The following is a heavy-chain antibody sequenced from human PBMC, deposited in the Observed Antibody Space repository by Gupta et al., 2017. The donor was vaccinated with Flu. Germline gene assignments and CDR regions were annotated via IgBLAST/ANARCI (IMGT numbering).Heavy chain of an antibody. J-gene: IGHJ6*04. CDR3: AKWLYSYERSGYYYDDLWSGVDV. CDR2: ISGSGAST. Sequence: GKGLEWVSGISGSGASTYYADSVKGRLTISRDNSKNTLYLQMNSLRAEDPAVYYCAKWLYSYERSGYYYDDLWSGVDVGGKGTKVTVSS. V-gene: IGHV3-23*01. D-gene: IGHD3-22*01.